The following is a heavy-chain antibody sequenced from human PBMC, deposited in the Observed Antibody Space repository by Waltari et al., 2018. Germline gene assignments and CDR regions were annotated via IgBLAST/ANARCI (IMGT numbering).Heavy chain of an antibody. CDR2: IKQDGREK. Sequence: EVQLVESGGGLVQPGGSLRLSCAASGFTFSSYWMSWVRQAPGKGLEWVANIKQDGREKYYVDSLKGRFTISRDNAKNSLYLQMNSLRAEDTAVYYCARGIRYCSGGSCYSDYWGQGTLVTVSS. CDR1: GFTFSSYW. CDR3: ARGIRYCSGGSCYSDY. J-gene: IGHJ4*02. V-gene: IGHV3-7*01. D-gene: IGHD2-15*01.